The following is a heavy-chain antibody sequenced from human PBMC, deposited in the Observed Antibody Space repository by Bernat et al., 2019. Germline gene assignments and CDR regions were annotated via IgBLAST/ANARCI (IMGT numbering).Heavy chain of an antibody. Sequence: QVQLVESGGGVVQPGRSLRLSCAASGFTFSSYAMHWVRQAPGKGLEWVAVIWYDGSNKYYADSVKGRFTISRDNSKNTLYLQMNSLRAEDTAVYYCAKPGAPYYDSSGYYYWGQGTLVTVSS. CDR1: GFTFSSYA. D-gene: IGHD3-22*01. CDR3: AKPGAPYYDSSGYYY. CDR2: IWYDGSNK. V-gene: IGHV3-30*18. J-gene: IGHJ4*02.